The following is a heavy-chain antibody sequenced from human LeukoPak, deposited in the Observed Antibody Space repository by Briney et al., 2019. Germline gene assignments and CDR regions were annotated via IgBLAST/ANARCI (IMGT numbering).Heavy chain of an antibody. CDR1: GYPFTSYY. CDR3: ARDLGDGYNYDY. J-gene: IGHJ4*02. D-gene: IGHD5-24*01. V-gene: IGHV1-46*01. CDR2: INPSGGST. Sequence: ASVKVSCKASGYPFTSYYMHWVRQAPGQGLEWMGIINPSGGSTSYAQKFRGRVTMTRDTSTSTVYMELSSLRAEDTAVYYCARDLGDGYNYDYWGQGTLVTVSA.